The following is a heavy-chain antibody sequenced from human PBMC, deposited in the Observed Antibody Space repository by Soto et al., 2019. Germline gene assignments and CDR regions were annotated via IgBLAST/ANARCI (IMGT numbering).Heavy chain of an antibody. J-gene: IGHJ4*02. D-gene: IGHD6-13*01. CDR3: VKEAVADAYVDTSTLGL. CDR2: IDGSGGDT. Sequence: EVQLLESGGGLVQPGGSLRLSCAASGFTFSSYAMGWVRQAPGTGLEWLSVIDGSGGDTSFADSVKGRFTISRDNSKNTLYLPMNSLRVEDPARYYCVKEAVADAYVDTSTLGLWCQGTMVTVSS. V-gene: IGHV3-23*01. CDR1: GFTFSSYA.